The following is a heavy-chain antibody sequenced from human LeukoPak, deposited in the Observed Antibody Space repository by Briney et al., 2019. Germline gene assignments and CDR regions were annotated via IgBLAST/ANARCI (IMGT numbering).Heavy chain of an antibody. CDR3: ARGRSSWGFDY. J-gene: IGHJ4*02. V-gene: IGHV3-64*01. CDR2: ISSNGGST. Sequence: QPGGSLRLSCAASGFTFSSYAMHWVRQAPGKGLEYVSAISSNGGSTYYANSVKGRFTISRDNSKNTLYLQMGSLRAEDMAVYYCARGRSSWGFDYWGQGTLVTVSS. CDR1: GFTFSSYA. D-gene: IGHD6-13*01.